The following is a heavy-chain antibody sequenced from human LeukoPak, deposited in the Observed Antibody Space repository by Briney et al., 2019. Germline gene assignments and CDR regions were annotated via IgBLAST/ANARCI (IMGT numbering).Heavy chain of an antibody. J-gene: IGHJ5*02. V-gene: IGHV4-4*02. CDR2: VHHSGKT. Sequence: SETLSLTCAVSGGSISSNNYYCWVRQPPGKGLEWIGEVHHSGKTNYNPSLKSRVTISADKSRNQLSLKLSSVTAADTAVYYCARDTGYSSDWFDPWGQGTLVTVSP. CDR3: ARDTGYSSDWFDP. D-gene: IGHD6-19*01. CDR1: GGSISSNNY.